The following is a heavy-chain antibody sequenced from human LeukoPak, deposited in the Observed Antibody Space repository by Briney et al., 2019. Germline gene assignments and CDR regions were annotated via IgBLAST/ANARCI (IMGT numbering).Heavy chain of an antibody. CDR1: GGTFSSYA. CDR2: IIPIFGTA. J-gene: IGHJ4*02. CDR3: ARADSSGYSQEFFDY. V-gene: IGHV1-69*05. D-gene: IGHD3-22*01. Sequence: PVASVKVSCKASGGTFSSYAISWVRQAPGQGLEWMGGIIPIFGTANYAQKFQGRVTITTDESTSTAYMELSSLRSEDTAVYYCARADSSGYSQEFFDYWGQGTLVTVSS.